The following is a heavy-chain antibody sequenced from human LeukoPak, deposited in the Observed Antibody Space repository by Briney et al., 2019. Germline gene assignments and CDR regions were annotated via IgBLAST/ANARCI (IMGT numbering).Heavy chain of an antibody. V-gene: IGHV3-21*01. CDR2: ISSSSSYI. J-gene: IGHJ4*02. D-gene: IGHD5-24*01. CDR1: GFTFSSYG. CDR3: ARGVERWLKLEGFDS. Sequence: GGSLRLSCAASGFTFSSYGMNWVRQAPGKGLEWVSSISSSSSYIYYADSVKGRFTISRDNAKNSLYLQMNSLRAEDTAVYYFARGVERWLKLEGFDSWGQGPRVTVSS.